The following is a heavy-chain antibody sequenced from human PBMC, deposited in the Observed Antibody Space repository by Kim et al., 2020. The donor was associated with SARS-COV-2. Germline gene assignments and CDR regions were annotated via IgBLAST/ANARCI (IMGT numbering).Heavy chain of an antibody. J-gene: IGHJ5*02. CDR2: INPNSGGT. V-gene: IGHV1-2*04. CDR1: GYTFTGYY. Sequence: ASVKVSCKASGYTFTGYYMHWVRQAPGQGLEWMGWINPNSGGTNYAQKFQGWVTMTRDTSISTAYMELSRLRSDDTAVYYCARGRYSSGWWKNNWFDPWGQGTLVTVSS. D-gene: IGHD6-19*01. CDR3: ARGRYSSGWWKNNWFDP.